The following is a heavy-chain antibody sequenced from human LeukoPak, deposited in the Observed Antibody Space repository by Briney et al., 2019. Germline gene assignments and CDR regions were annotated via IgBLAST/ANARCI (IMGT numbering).Heavy chain of an antibody. D-gene: IGHD2-2*01. CDR3: ARGGHCSSTSCYGTPIDY. V-gene: IGHV4-59*01. Sequence: SETLSLTCTVSGGSISSYYWSWIRQPPGKGLEWIGYIYYRGGTNYNPSLKSRVTISVDTSKNQFSLKLSSVTAADTAVYYCARGGHCSSTSCYGTPIDYWGQGTLVTVSS. CDR2: IYYRGGT. CDR1: GGSISSYY. J-gene: IGHJ4*02.